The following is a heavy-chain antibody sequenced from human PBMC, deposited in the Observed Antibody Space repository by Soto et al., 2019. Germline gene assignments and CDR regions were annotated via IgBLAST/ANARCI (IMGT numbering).Heavy chain of an antibody. V-gene: IGHV3-30*14. CDR3: AREGNQASDYYYYGRGV. J-gene: IGHJ6*02. CDR2: ISYDGNNK. Sequence: QVQLVESGGGVVQPGRSLRLSCAASGFTFSTYAMHWVRQAPGKGLEWVAVISYDGNNKYYQDSVKGRFTMSRDNSKRPLELQVSSPGAEATAVFYRAREGNQASDYYYYGRGVWGQGTTVTVAS. D-gene: IGHD6-19*01. CDR1: GFTFSTYA.